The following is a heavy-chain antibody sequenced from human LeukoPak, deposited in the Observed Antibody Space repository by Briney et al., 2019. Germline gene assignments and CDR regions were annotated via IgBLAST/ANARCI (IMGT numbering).Heavy chain of an antibody. V-gene: IGHV3-30*02. CDR1: GFTFGSYG. Sequence: GGSLRLSCAASGFTFGSYGMHWVRQAPGMGLEWVAFIRYDGSNKYYADSVKGRFTISRDNSKNTLYLQMNSLRAEDTAVYYCAKGDIVVVPAAPLDLWGRGTLVTVSS. D-gene: IGHD2-2*01. J-gene: IGHJ2*01. CDR2: IRYDGSNK. CDR3: AKGDIVVVPAAPLDL.